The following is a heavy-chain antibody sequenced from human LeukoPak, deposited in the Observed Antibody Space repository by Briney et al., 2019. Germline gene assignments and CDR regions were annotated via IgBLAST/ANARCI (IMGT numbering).Heavy chain of an antibody. CDR3: ARGSGIAAAGTEGVDY. Sequence: SETLSLTCAVYGGSFSGYYWSWIRQPPGKGLEWIGEINHSGSTNYNPSLKSRVTISVDTSKNQFSLKLSSVTAADTAVYYCARGSGIAAAGTEGVDYWGQGTLVTVSS. CDR2: INHSGST. D-gene: IGHD6-13*01. J-gene: IGHJ4*02. V-gene: IGHV4-34*01. CDR1: GGSFSGYY.